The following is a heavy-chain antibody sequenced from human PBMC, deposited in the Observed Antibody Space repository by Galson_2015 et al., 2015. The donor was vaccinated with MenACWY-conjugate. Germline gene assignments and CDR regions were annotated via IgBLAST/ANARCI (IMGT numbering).Heavy chain of an antibody. Sequence: ATMPLCCPVSGTSISSYYWCWLRPPPREGLEWIGNIYYSGSTNYHPSLKSRVTISVDTSKNPFSLKLSSVTAADTAVYYCARCPRGYAYYYYCGMDVWGQGATVSVSS. V-gene: IGHV4-59*07. D-gene: IGHD3-16*01. CDR3: ARCPRGYAYYYYCGMDV. CDR1: GTSISSYY. CDR2: IYYSGST. J-gene: IGHJ6*02.